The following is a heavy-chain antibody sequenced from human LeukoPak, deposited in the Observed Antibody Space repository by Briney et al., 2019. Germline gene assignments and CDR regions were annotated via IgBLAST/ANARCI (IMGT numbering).Heavy chain of an antibody. CDR3: ARDRLTITMVRGVIAY. V-gene: IGHV1-2*02. CDR1: GYTFTGYY. CDR2: INPNSGGT. D-gene: IGHD3-10*01. Sequence: ASVKVSCKASGYTFTGYYMHWVRQAPGQGLEWMGWINPNSGGTNYAQKFQGRVTMTRDTSISTAYMELSRLRSDDTAVYYCARDRLTITMVRGVIAYWGRGTLVTVSS. J-gene: IGHJ4*02.